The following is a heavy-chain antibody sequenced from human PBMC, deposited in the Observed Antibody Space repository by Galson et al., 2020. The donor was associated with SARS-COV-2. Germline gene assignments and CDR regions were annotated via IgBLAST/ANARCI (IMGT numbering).Heavy chain of an antibody. CDR1: GFTFSSYS. D-gene: IGHD2-15*01. V-gene: IGHV3-21*01. J-gene: IGHJ6*02. CDR2: ISSSSSYI. CDR3: ARDGGYCSGGSCYARYYYYYGMDV. Sequence: GESLKISCAASGFTFSSYSMNWVRQAPGKGLEWVSSISSSSSYIYYADSVKGRFTISRDNAKNSLYLQMNSLRAEDTAVYYCARDGGYCSGGSCYARYYYYYGMDVWGQGTTVTVSS.